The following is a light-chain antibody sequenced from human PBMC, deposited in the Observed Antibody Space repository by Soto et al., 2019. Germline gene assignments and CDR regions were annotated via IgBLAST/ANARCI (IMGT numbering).Light chain of an antibody. CDR1: QSVGKNY. V-gene: IGKV3-20*01. Sequence: EIVLTQSPGTLSLSPGEGATLSCRASQSVGKNYLAWYQHKSGQAPRLLIHGASNRATGIPARFSGSGSGTDFTLTISRLEPEDFVAYYCQQYGTDPLTFGGGTKVEIK. CDR2: GAS. J-gene: IGKJ4*01. CDR3: QQYGTDPLT.